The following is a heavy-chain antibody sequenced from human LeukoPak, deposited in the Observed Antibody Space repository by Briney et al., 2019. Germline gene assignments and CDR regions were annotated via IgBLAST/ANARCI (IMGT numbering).Heavy chain of an antibody. CDR2: IYPGEFDT. Sequence: GESLKISCKGSGYSFTSYWFGWVRQMPGKGLVWMGIIYPGEFDTRYSPPTQGQVTISADKPISTAYLQWSSLKASDTAMYYCAMIAGYCSRTSCYAFDIWGQGTMVTVSS. CDR1: GYSFTSYW. V-gene: IGHV5-51*04. CDR3: AMIAGYCSRTSCYAFDI. J-gene: IGHJ3*02. D-gene: IGHD2-2*01.